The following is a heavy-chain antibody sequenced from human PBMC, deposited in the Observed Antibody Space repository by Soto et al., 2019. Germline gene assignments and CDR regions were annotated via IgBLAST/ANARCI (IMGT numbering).Heavy chain of an antibody. CDR1: GGSISSGGYS. J-gene: IGHJ4*02. Sequence: SETLSLTCAVSGGSISSGGYSWSWIRQPPGKGLEWIGYIYHSGSTCYNPSLKSRVTISVDRSKNQFSLKLSSVTAADTAVYYCARATLQRGYSYGYFDYWGQGTLVTVSS. CDR3: ARATLQRGYSYGYFDY. CDR2: IYHSGST. D-gene: IGHD5-18*01. V-gene: IGHV4-30-2*01.